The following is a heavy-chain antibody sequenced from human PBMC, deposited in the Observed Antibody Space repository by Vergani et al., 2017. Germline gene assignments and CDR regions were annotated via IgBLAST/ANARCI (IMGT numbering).Heavy chain of an antibody. J-gene: IGHJ6*04. Sequence: QVQLVASGGGLVRPGGSLRLSCAASGFIFSDYYMTWIRQTPGKGLEWVAVISYDGSNKYYADSVKGRFTISRDNSKNTLYLQMNSLRAEDTAVYYCAREVPGYKNRPRDVWGKGTTVTVSS. D-gene: IGHD2-2*01. CDR1: GFIFSDYY. V-gene: IGHV3-30-3*01. CDR3: AREVPGYKNRPRDV. CDR2: ISYDGSNK.